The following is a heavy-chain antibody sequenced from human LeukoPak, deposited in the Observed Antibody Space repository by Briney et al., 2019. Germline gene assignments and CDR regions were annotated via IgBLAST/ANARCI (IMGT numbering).Heavy chain of an antibody. D-gene: IGHD3-9*01. J-gene: IGHJ2*01. CDR2: ISSRGTT. Sequence: GGSLRLSCAGSGFNFIDYNMNWVRQAPGKGLEWISYISSRGTTYYADSVKGRFTISRDNARNSLYLQGDSLTAADTAVYYCTRGVPATILGWYFDLWGRGTLVTVSS. CDR1: GFNFIDYN. V-gene: IGHV3-69-1*01. CDR3: TRGVPATILGWYFDL.